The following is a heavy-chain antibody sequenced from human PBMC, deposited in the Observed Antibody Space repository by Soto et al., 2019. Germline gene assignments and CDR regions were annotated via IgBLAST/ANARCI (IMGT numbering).Heavy chain of an antibody. V-gene: IGHV4-30-2*01. D-gene: IGHD6-13*01. CDR2: IYHSGST. Sequence: TLCLTCAVYGGSISSVCYSWSWIRQPPGKGLEWIGYIYHSGSTYYNPSLKSRVTISVDRSKNQFSLKLSSVTAADTAVYYCASQSIAAAGTLNWLDPWGQGTLVTVSS. CDR3: ASQSIAAAGTLNWLDP. CDR1: GGSISSVCYS. J-gene: IGHJ5*02.